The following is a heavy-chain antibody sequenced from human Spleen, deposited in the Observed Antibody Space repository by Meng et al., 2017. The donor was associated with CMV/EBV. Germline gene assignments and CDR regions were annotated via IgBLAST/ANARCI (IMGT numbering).Heavy chain of an antibody. D-gene: IGHD3-3*01. CDR1: GGSISSGGYY. V-gene: IGHV4-39*07. CDR2: IHYSGST. CDR3: ARARAYDLAVHY. J-gene: IGHJ4*02. Sequence: SETLSLTCTVSGGSISSGGYYWTWIRQPPGKGLEWIGSIHYSGSTYYNPSLKSRVTISVDTSKNQLSLKLTSVTAADTAVYYCARARAYDLAVHYWGQGTLVTVSS.